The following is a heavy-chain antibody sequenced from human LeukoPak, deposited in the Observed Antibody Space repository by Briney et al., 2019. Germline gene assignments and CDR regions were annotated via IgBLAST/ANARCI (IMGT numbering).Heavy chain of an antibody. Sequence: GGSLRLSCSASGFTFSSFAFHCVRQAPGKGLEYVSAVSGNGVSTYHADSVKGRFTISRDNSKNTVYLQMTSLRAEDTAVYYCVKGYCSSTSCRLDYWGQGTLVTVSS. D-gene: IGHD2-2*01. J-gene: IGHJ4*02. CDR1: GFTFSSFA. V-gene: IGHV3-64D*06. CDR3: VKGYCSSTSCRLDY. CDR2: VSGNGVST.